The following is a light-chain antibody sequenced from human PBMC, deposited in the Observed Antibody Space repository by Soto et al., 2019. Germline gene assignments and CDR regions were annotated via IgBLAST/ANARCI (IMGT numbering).Light chain of an antibody. V-gene: IGKV1-5*03. Sequence: DIQMTQSPSTLSASVGDRVNITCRASQRISSWLAWYQQKPGKAPKLLIYKASSLESGVPSRFSGSGSGTDFTLTIISLQPDDFTTYYCQQYNSYRYTFGQGTKLEIK. CDR1: QRISSW. CDR3: QQYNSYRYT. CDR2: KAS. J-gene: IGKJ2*01.